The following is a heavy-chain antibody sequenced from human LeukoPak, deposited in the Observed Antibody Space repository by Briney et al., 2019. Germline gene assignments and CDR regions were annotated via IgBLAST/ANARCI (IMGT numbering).Heavy chain of an antibody. CDR1: GFTFSDYW. V-gene: IGHV3-7*01. Sequence: RGGSLRLSCVGSGFTFSDYWMSWVRQARGKGLAWVANIKQDGSEKDYVDALKGRFTISRDNAKNSLYLQMNSLRAEDTAVYYCARWLELMRNFDWWGQGTLVTVSS. J-gene: IGHJ4*02. CDR3: ARWLELMRNFDW. CDR2: IKQDGSEK. D-gene: IGHD5-24*01.